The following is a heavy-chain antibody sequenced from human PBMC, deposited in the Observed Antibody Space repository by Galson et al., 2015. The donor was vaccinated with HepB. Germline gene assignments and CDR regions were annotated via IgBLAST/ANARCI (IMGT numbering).Heavy chain of an antibody. CDR3: ARVSTGYYYGSGSYSPANNYGMDV. CDR2: INHSGST. Sequence: ETLSLTCAVYGGSFSGYYWSWIRQPPGKGLEWIGEINHSGSTNYNPSLKSRVTISVDTSKNQFSLKLSSVTAADTAVYYCARVSTGYYYGSGSYSPANNYGMDVWGQGTTVTVSS. D-gene: IGHD3-10*01. CDR1: GGSFSGYY. J-gene: IGHJ6*02. V-gene: IGHV4-34*01.